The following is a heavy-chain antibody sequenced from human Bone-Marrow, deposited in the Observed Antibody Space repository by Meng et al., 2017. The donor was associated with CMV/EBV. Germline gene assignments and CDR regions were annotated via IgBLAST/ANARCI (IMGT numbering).Heavy chain of an antibody. V-gene: IGHV1-8*01. CDR2: MNPNRGNT. J-gene: IGHJ6*02. Sequence: ASVKVSCKASGYTFSNYDIMWVRQASGQGLEWVGWMNPNRGNTAYAQKFQGRVTLTRDTSTSIAYMELSSLRSGDTDVYYCARGQVQCSTINCHDYRFSGIDFWGQGTTVTVSS. CDR3: ARGQVQCSTINCHDYRFSGIDF. CDR1: GYTFSNYD. D-gene: IGHD2/OR15-2a*01.